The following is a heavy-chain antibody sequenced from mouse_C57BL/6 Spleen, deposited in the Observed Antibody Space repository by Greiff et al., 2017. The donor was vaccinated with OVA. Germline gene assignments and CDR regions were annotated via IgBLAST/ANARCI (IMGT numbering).Heavy chain of an antibody. CDR1: GYSFTGYY. CDR3: ARSGWDEGCAY. D-gene: IGHD3-2*02. CDR2: INPSTGGT. J-gene: IGHJ3*01. Sequence: VQLQQSGPELVKPGASVKISCKASGYSFTGYYMNWVKQSPEKSLEWIGEINPSTGGTTYNQKFKAKATLTVDKSSSTDYMQLKSLTSEDSAVYYCARSGWDEGCAYWGQGTLVTVSA. V-gene: IGHV1-42*01.